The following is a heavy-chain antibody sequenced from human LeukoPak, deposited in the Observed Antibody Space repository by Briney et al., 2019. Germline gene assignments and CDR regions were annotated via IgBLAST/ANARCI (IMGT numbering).Heavy chain of an antibody. CDR3: AKDHLSYYYDSSGLTFDY. CDR1: GFTFSSYG. V-gene: IGHV3-30*18. Sequence: GGSLRLSCAASGFTFSSYGMHWVRQAPGKGLGWVAVISYDGSNKYYADSVKGRFTISRDNSKNTLYLQMNSLRAEDTAVYYCAKDHLSYYYDSSGLTFDYWGQGTLVTVSS. D-gene: IGHD3-22*01. CDR2: ISYDGSNK. J-gene: IGHJ4*02.